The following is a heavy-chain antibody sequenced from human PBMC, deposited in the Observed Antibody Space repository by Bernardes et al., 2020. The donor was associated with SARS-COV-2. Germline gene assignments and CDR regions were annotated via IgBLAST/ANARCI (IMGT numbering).Heavy chain of an antibody. CDR2: ISSSGSTI. D-gene: IGHD3-3*01. Sequence: GSLRLSCAASGFTFSSYEMNWVRQAPGKGLEWVSYISSSGSTIYYADSVKGRFTISRDNAKNSLYLQMNSLRAEDTAVYYCARVTPSRITIFGVVTRYGMDVWGQGTTVTVSS. J-gene: IGHJ6*02. CDR1: GFTFSSYE. CDR3: ARVTPSRITIFGVVTRYGMDV. V-gene: IGHV3-48*03.